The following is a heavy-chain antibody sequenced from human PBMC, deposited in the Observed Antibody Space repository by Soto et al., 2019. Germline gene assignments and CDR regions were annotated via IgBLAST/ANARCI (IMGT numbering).Heavy chain of an antibody. D-gene: IGHD2-15*01. CDR1: GFTFSYG. Sequence: VQLLESGGGLIQPGGSLRLSCAASGFTFSYGIHWLRQAPGKGLEWVAYISYDSSNKFYGDSVKDRFTISRGNSKNKPFLQMNRLRAEDTAVYYCAKLVIGYCSGNTCDDYWGQGTLVAVSS. CDR2: ISYDSSNK. J-gene: IGHJ4*02. CDR3: AKLVIGYCSGNTCDDY. V-gene: IGHV3-30*18.